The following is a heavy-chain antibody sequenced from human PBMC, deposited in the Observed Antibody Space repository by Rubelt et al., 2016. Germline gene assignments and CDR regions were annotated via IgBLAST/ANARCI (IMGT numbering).Heavy chain of an antibody. CDR1: GFTFSSYA. CDR2: ISASGTST. J-gene: IGHJ4*02. D-gene: IGHD6-13*01. Sequence: EVQLLESGGGLVQPGGSLSLSCAASGFTFSSYAMSWVRQAPGKGLEWVSTISASGTSTYYADSVKGRFTISRDNSKNTLFLQMNSRRVEDTAVYYCAKAPYSSSWYYFAFWGQGTLVTISS. CDR3: AKAPYSSSWYYFAF. V-gene: IGHV3-23*01.